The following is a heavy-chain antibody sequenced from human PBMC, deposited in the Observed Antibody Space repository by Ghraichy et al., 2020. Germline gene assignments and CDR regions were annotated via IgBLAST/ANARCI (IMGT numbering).Heavy chain of an antibody. J-gene: IGHJ4*02. V-gene: IGHV3-7*03. CDR3: ARVWEGLRQVWPWSLDS. CDR1: GFTFGNDW. D-gene: IGHD3-3*01. CDR2: IKKDGSEK. Sequence: GGSLRLSCAASGFTFGNDWMSWVRQAPGKGLEWVASIKKDGSEKYYGDSVKGRFTISRDNGKNSLYLQMNSLRAEDTAVYYCARVWEGLRQVWPWSLDSWGQGTLVTVSS.